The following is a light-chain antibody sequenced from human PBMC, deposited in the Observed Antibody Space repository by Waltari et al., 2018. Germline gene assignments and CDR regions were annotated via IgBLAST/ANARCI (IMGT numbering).Light chain of an antibody. CDR2: DVK. CDR3: CSYAGSYTYV. J-gene: IGLJ1*01. CDR1: SSNVGGYNY. V-gene: IGLV2-11*01. Sequence: QSALAQPRSVSGSPGQSVTISCTGSSSNVGGYNYVSWYQQYPGQAPKLMLYDVKKRPSGVPHRFSGSKSGDTASLTISGLQAEDEADYYCCSYAGSYTYVFGTGTKVTV.